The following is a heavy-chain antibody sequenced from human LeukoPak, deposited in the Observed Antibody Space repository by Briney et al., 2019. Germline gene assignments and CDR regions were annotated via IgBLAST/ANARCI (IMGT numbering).Heavy chain of an antibody. Sequence: PPETLSLTCTVSGDSISTYYWSWIRQPPGKGLEWIGYIRYSGSANYNPSLRSRVTISIDTSKNQFSLKLSSVTAADTAVYHCARLVYDSRGYYFDYWGQGTLVTVSS. V-gene: IGHV4-59*08. CDR2: IRYSGSA. CDR3: ARLVYDSRGYYFDY. J-gene: IGHJ4*02. CDR1: GDSISTYY. D-gene: IGHD3-22*01.